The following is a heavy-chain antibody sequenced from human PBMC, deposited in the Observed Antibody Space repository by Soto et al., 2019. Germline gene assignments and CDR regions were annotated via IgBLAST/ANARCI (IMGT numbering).Heavy chain of an antibody. Sequence: SETLSLTCTVSGGSISSYYWSWIRQPPGKGLEWIGYIYYSGSTNYNPSIKSRVNISVDTSKNQFSMKMSTGTAADTAVYYCSRGRPYCSGGSCHPNWFDPWGQGTLVTVSS. D-gene: IGHD2-15*01. J-gene: IGHJ5*02. CDR3: SRGRPYCSGGSCHPNWFDP. V-gene: IGHV4-59*01. CDR1: GGSISSYY. CDR2: IYYSGST.